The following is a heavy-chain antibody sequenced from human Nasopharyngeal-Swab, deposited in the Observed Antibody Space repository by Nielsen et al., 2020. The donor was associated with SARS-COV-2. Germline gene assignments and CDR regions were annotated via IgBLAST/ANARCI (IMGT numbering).Heavy chain of an antibody. CDR3: TTDLGSSGWYSGVGY. CDR2: IKQDGSEK. V-gene: IGHV3-7*01. J-gene: IGHJ4*02. D-gene: IGHD6-19*01. Sequence: VRQAPGKGLEWVANIKQDGSEKYYVDSVKGRFTISRDNAKNSLYLQMNSLRAEDTAVYYCTTDLGSSGWYSGVGYWGQGTLVTVSS.